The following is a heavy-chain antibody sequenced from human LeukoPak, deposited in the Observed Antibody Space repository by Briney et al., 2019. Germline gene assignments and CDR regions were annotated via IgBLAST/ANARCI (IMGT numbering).Heavy chain of an antibody. D-gene: IGHD6-13*01. CDR1: GFTFSSFA. CDR3: ARDRYSSMWSVFEY. V-gene: IGHV3-33*01. CDR2: IWYDGGNK. J-gene: IGHJ4*02. Sequence: GGSLRLSCAASGFTFSSFAMHWVRQSPGKGLEWVAVIWYDGGNKLYADSVKGRFTISRDNLRNTLYLQMNSLSAEDTAVYYCARDRYSSMWSVFEYWGQGALVTVSS.